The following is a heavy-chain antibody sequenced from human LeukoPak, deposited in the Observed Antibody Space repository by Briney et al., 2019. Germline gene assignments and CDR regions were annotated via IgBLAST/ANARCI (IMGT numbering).Heavy chain of an antibody. CDR1: GFTFSSY. CDR2: INSDGSST. J-gene: IGHJ3*02. CDR3: GRSAVAVTIVAFDI. D-gene: IGHD3-22*01. V-gene: IGHV3-74*01. Sequence: GGSLRLSCAASGFTFSSYHWVRQAPGKGLVWVSRINSDGSSTDYADSVKGRFTISRDNAKNTLYLQMDSLRAEDTAVYYCGRSAVAVTIVAFDIWGQGTMVTVSS.